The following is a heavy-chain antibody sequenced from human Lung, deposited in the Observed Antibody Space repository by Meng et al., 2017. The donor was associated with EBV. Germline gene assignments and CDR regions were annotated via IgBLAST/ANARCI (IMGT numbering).Heavy chain of an antibody. CDR2: IYWDDDK. J-gene: IGHJ4*02. Sequence: QITLEGSGPTLVKPTQTLTLTCTFSGFSLSTSGVGVGWICQPPGKALEWLALIYWDDDKRYSPSLKNRLTITKDTSKNQVVLTLTNIDPVDTATYYCAHRHRLRDFDYWGQGTLVTVSS. CDR3: AHRHRLRDFDY. CDR1: GFSLSTSGVG. V-gene: IGHV2-5*02. D-gene: IGHD4-17*01.